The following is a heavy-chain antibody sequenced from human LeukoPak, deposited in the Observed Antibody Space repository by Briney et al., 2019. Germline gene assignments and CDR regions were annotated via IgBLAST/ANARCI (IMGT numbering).Heavy chain of an antibody. CDR1: GGSISSSSYY. J-gene: IGHJ5*02. CDR3: ARDAHCTGVSCYSPYNWFDP. V-gene: IGHV4-39*07. CDR2: IYFSGTT. D-gene: IGHD2-15*01. Sequence: SETLSLTCTVSGGSISSSSYYWGWIRQPPGKGLEWIGSIYFSGTTYYDPSLQSRVTISVDTAKNQFSLKVTSVTAADTAAYYCARDAHCTGVSCYSPYNWFDPWGQGTLVTVSS.